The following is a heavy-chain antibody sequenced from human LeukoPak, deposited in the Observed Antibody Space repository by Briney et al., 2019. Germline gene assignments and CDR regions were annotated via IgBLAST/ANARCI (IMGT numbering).Heavy chain of an antibody. Sequence: GGSLRLSCAASGFTFSSYGMHWVRQAPGKGLEWVAFIRYDGSNKYYADSVKGRFTISRDNSKNTLYLQMNSLRAEDTAVCYCAKVLYSGYDSLGYWGQGTLVTVSS. CDR1: GFTFSSYG. CDR3: AKVLYSGYDSLGY. CDR2: IRYDGSNK. J-gene: IGHJ4*02. V-gene: IGHV3-30*02. D-gene: IGHD5-12*01.